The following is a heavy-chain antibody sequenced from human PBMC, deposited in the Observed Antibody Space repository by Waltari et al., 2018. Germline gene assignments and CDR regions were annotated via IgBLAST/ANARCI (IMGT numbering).Heavy chain of an antibody. CDR2: IYHSGST. Sequence: QVQLQESGPGLVKPSETLSLTCAVSGYSISSGYYWGWLRQPPGKGLEWIGSIYHSGSTYYNPSLKSRVTISVDTSKNQFSLKLSSVTAADTAVYYCARHKGDYDYIWGSPYYFDYWGQGTLVTVSS. V-gene: IGHV4-38-2*01. J-gene: IGHJ4*02. D-gene: IGHD3-16*01. CDR1: GYSISSGYY. CDR3: ARHKGDYDYIWGSPYYFDY.